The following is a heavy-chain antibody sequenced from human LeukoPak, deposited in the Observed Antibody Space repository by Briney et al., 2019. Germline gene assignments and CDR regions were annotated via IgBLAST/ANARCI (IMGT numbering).Heavy chain of an antibody. J-gene: IGHJ4*02. CDR2: IYYSGST. Sequence: SETLSLTCTVSGGSISSSSYYWGWIRQPPGKGLEWIGSIYYSGSTYYNPSLKSRVTISVDTSKNQFSLKLSSVTAADTAVYYCARGLGVPAAIYYFDYWGQGTLVTVSS. V-gene: IGHV4-39*07. D-gene: IGHD2-2*01. CDR3: ARGLGVPAAIYYFDY. CDR1: GGSISSSSYY.